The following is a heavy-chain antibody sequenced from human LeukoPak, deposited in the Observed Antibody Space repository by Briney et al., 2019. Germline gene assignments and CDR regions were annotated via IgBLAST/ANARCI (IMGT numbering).Heavy chain of an antibody. CDR1: GYTFTSYY. CDR3: ARDWSGYNSSGYNTLGY. D-gene: IGHD3-22*01. J-gene: IGHJ4*02. CDR2: INPSGGST. Sequence: ASVKVSCKASGYTFTSYYMHWVRQAPGQGLEWMGIINPSGGSTSYAQKFQGRVTMTRDTSTRTVYMELSSLRSEDTAVYYCARDWSGYNSSGYNTLGYWGQGTLVTVSS. V-gene: IGHV1-46*01.